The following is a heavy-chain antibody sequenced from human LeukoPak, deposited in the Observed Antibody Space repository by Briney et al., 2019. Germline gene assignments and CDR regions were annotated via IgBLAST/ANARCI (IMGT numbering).Heavy chain of an antibody. J-gene: IGHJ4*02. D-gene: IGHD1-26*01. CDR3: ARDSGSYPYYFDC. CDR2: IDHSGSS. Sequence: SETLSLTCSVSGYSISSDYYWGWIRQPPGKGLEWIAVIDHSGSSHYDPSLKSRVAMSVDTSKNQFSLRLDSVTAADTAVYFCARDSGSYPYYFDCWGQGTLVTVSS. V-gene: IGHV4-38-2*02. CDR1: GYSISSDYY.